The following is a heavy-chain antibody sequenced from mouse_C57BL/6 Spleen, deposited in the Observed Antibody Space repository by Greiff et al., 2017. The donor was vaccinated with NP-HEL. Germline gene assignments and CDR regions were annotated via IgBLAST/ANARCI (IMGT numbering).Heavy chain of an antibody. CDR1: GYTFTDYE. V-gene: IGHV1-15*01. Sequence: QVQLQQSGAELVRPGASVTLSCKASGYTFTDYEMHWVKQTPVHGLEWIGAIDPETGGTAYNQKFKGKAILTADKSSSTASMELRSLTSEDSAVYYCTRPMVTTDLFDYWGQGTTLTVSS. J-gene: IGHJ2*01. CDR3: TRPMVTTDLFDY. D-gene: IGHD2-2*01. CDR2: IDPETGGT.